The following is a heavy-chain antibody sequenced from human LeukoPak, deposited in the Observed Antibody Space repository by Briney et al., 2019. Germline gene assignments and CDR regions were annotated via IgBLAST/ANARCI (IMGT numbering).Heavy chain of an antibody. CDR3: ARDSGIFQNKRYYYYGMDV. Sequence: PSETLYLSCNASGDSISSYYWSWIRQPAGKGLEWIGRIYTSGSTNYNPSLKSRVTMSVDTSKNPFSMKLSSVTAADTAVYYCARDSGIFQNKRYYYYGMDVWGQGTTVTVSS. CDR1: GDSISSYY. V-gene: IGHV4-4*07. D-gene: IGHD3-10*01. CDR2: IYTSGST. J-gene: IGHJ6*02.